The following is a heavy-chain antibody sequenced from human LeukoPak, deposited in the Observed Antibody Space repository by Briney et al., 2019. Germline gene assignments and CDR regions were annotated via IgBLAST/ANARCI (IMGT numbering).Heavy chain of an antibody. D-gene: IGHD6-19*01. CDR3: ARRGAVAGNFDF. CDR2: IYYSGRT. Sequence: PSETLSLTCTVSGGSISISSYYWGWIRQPPGKGLEWIGSIYYSGRTYYNPSLKSRVIISVDTAKNQFSLKLSSVTAADTAMYYCARRGAVAGNFDFWGQGTLVTVSS. J-gene: IGHJ4*02. CDR1: GGSISISSYY. V-gene: IGHV4-39*01.